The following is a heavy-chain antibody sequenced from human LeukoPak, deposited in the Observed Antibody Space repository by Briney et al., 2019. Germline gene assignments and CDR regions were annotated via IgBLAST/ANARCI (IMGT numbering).Heavy chain of an antibody. V-gene: IGHV3-30*02. CDR1: GFTFSNYG. D-gene: IGHD3-10*01. CDR2: IRYDGSNK. Sequence: GGSLRLSCAASGFTFSNYGMHWVRRAPGKGLEWVTFIRYDGSNKYYADSVKGRITISRDNSKNTLYVQMNSLRAEDTAVYYCAKGKDYYLDYWGQGTLVTVSS. CDR3: AKGKDYYLDY. J-gene: IGHJ4*02.